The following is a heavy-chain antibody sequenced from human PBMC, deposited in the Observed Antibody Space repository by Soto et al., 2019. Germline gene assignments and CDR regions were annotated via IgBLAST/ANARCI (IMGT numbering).Heavy chain of an antibody. Sequence: QVQLVQSGAEVKKPGSSVKVSCKASGGTFSSYTISWVRQAPGQGLEWMGRIIPILVIANYAQKFQGRVTITADKPTSTAYMELSSLRSEDTAVYYCARAVYSSSWYPPGNRFDPWGQGTLVTVSS. CDR3: ARAVYSSSWYPPGNRFDP. CDR2: IIPILVIA. V-gene: IGHV1-69*02. J-gene: IGHJ5*02. D-gene: IGHD6-13*01. CDR1: GGTFSSYT.